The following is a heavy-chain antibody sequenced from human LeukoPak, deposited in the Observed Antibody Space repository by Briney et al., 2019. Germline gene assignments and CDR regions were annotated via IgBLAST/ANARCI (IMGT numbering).Heavy chain of an antibody. J-gene: IGHJ3*02. CDR2: ISGSGGST. D-gene: IGHD6-19*01. CDR1: GFTFSSHA. CDR3: AKSLRERQWLVYAFDI. Sequence: GGSLRLSCAASGFTFSSHAMSWVRQAPGKGLEWVSAISGSGGSTYYADSVKGRFTISRDNSKNTLYLQMNSLRAEDTAVYYCAKSLRERQWLVYAFDIWGQGTMVTVSS. V-gene: IGHV3-23*01.